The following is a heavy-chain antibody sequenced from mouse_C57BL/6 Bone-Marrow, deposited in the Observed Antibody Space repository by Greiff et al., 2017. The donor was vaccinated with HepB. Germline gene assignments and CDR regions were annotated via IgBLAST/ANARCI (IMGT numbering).Heavy chain of an antibody. CDR3: AREDLTGGWYFDV. J-gene: IGHJ1*03. CDR2: IVPNSGGT. Sequence: QVQLQQPGAELVKPGASVKLSCKASGYTFTSYWMHWVKQRPGRGLEWIGRIVPNSGGTKYNEKFKSKATLTVDKPSSTAYMQLSSLTSEDSAVYYCAREDLTGGWYFDVWGTGTTVTVSS. CDR1: GYTFTSYW. V-gene: IGHV1-72*01. D-gene: IGHD4-1*01.